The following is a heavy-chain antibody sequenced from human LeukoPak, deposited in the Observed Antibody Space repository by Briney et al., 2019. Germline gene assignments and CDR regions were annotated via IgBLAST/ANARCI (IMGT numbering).Heavy chain of an antibody. V-gene: IGHV3-23*01. CDR1: GFTFSGFA. CDR2: IGSIGTT. D-gene: IGHD4-17*01. CDR3: AKYGQPMRSWFDP. J-gene: IGHJ5*02. Sequence: GGSLRLSCTASGFTFSGFAMSWVRQAPGKGLEWVSSIGSIGTTYYADSVKGRFTISRDNSKNTLYLQMNSLRAEDTAVYYCAKYGQPMRSWFDPWGQGTLVTVSS.